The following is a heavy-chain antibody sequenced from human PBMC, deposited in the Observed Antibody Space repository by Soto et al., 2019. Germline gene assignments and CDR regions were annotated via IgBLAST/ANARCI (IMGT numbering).Heavy chain of an antibody. CDR2: TSYDGRNK. V-gene: IGHV3-30*18. CDR1: GFSFSSYG. D-gene: IGHD3-9*01. Sequence: QVQLVESGGGVVQPGRSLRLSCAASGFSFSSYGMYWVRQAPGKGLEWVALTSYDGRNKYYADSVKGRFTISRDNSKNTVFLQMDSLRVEDTAVYYCAKIVGSAHDVLAVYSSFDSWGQGTLVTVSS. J-gene: IGHJ4*02. CDR3: AKIVGSAHDVLAVYSSFDS.